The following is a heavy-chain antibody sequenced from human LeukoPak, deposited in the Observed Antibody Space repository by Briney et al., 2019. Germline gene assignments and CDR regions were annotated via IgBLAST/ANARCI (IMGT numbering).Heavy chain of an antibody. CDR3: ARTSSDNSLDP. CDR2: IYYSGST. J-gene: IGHJ5*02. CDR1: GGSISSYY. V-gene: IGHV4-59*01. Sequence: SETLSLTCTVSGGSISSYYWSWIRQPPGKGLEWIGYIYYSGSTNYNPSLKSRVTISVDTSKNQFSLKPSSVTAADTAVYYCARTSSDNSLDPWGQGTLVTVSS.